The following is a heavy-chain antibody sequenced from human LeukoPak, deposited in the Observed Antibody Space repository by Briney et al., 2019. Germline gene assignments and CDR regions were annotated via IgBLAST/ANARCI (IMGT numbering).Heavy chain of an antibody. J-gene: IGHJ4*02. CDR3: ARGPNYYDSSGYFSD. D-gene: IGHD3-22*01. CDR1: GGFFRSSYYY. V-gene: IGHV4-39*07. CDR2: IYYSGSS. Sequence: SETLSLTCTVSGGFFRSSYYYWGWIRQPPGKGLDWIGSIYYSGSSYYNPSLKSRVSTSVDTSKNQFSLKLSSVTAADTAVYYCARGPNYYDSSGYFSDWGQGTLVTVSS.